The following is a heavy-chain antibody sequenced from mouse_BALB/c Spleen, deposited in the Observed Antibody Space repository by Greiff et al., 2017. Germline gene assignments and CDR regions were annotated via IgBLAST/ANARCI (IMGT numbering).Heavy chain of an antibody. CDR1: GFTFSSFG. V-gene: IGHV5-17*02. D-gene: IGHD2-2*01. J-gene: IGHJ4*01. CDR2: ISSGSSTT. Sequence: DVMLVESGGGLVQPGGSRKLSCAASGFTFSSFGMPWVRQAPEKGLEWVASISSGSSTTYYADTVKGRFTISRDNPKNTLFLQMTSLRSEDTAMYYCARSTEGYDRYYAMDYWGQGTSVTVSA. CDR3: ARSTEGYDRYYAMDY.